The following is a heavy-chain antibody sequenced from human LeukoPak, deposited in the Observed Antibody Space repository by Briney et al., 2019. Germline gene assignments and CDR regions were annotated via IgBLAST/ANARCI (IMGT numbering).Heavy chain of an antibody. J-gene: IGHJ4*02. CDR3: AKDAVAPGSSGDYFDY. Sequence: GGSLRLSCAASGFTFSSFAMTWVRQAPGKGLEWVSTLTASSRNTYYADSVRGRFTSSRDDSKNTLYLQMDSLRAEDTAVYYCAKDAVAPGSSGDYFDYWGLGTRVTVSA. V-gene: IGHV3-23*01. CDR1: GFTFSSFA. CDR2: LTASSRNT. D-gene: IGHD3-10*01.